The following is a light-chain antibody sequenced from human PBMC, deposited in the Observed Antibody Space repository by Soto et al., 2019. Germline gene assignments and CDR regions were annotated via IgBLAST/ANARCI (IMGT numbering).Light chain of an antibody. Sequence: EIVITQSPVTLSVSPGEGATLSCRASQGIGNTLAWYQQKPGQTPRLLIYAASIMATGVPARFSGSGSGTDFTLTINSLQSEDFAVYYCQHYVNWPLTFGGGTKVDIK. CDR1: QGIGNT. CDR3: QHYVNWPLT. V-gene: IGKV3-15*01. J-gene: IGKJ4*01. CDR2: AAS.